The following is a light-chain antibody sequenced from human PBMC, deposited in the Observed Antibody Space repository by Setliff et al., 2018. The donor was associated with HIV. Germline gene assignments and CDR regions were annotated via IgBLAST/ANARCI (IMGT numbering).Light chain of an antibody. J-gene: IGLJ1*01. Sequence: QSVLTQPLSVSGAPGQKITISCTGSSSNIGAGYDVHWYQHLPGTAPKLLIYGNSSRPSGVPDRFSGSKSDTSASLAITGLQAEDEADYYCQSYDSSLSGYVFGSGTKVTV. V-gene: IGLV1-40*01. CDR3: QSYDSSLSGYV. CDR2: GNS. CDR1: SSNIGAGYD.